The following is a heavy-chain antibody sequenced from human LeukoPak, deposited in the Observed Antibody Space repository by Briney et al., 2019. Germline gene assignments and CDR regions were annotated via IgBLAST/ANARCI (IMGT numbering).Heavy chain of an antibody. CDR3: AKDFAHFSPNMDV. Sequence: GGSLRLSCAASGFTFSSYGMHWVRQAPGKGLEWVAVISYDGSNKYYADSVKGRFTISRDNSKNTLYLQMNSLRAEDTAVYYCAKDFAHFSPNMDVWGQGTTVTVSS. D-gene: IGHD3-3*02. V-gene: IGHV3-30*18. J-gene: IGHJ6*02. CDR1: GFTFSSYG. CDR2: ISYDGSNK.